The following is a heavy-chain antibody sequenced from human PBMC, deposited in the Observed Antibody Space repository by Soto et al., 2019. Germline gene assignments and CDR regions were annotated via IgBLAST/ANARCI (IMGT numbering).Heavy chain of an antibody. CDR1: GFTFSNYG. CDR3: ARDIESVTAKHVFYYYAMDV. J-gene: IGHJ6*02. V-gene: IGHV1-18*01. Sequence: QGQLVQSGAEVKKPGASVKLSCKASGFTFSNYGLNWVRQAPGQGLEWMGWVSANNGHTNYAQNLQGRVSMTTDTSTSTAYMELRALTCDDTAVYYCARDIESVTAKHVFYYYAMDVWGQGTTVTVSS. D-gene: IGHD6-6*01. CDR2: VSANNGHT.